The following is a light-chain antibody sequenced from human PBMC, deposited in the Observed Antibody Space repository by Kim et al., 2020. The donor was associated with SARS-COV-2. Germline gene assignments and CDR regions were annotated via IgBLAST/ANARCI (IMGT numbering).Light chain of an antibody. V-gene: IGLV3-19*01. CDR2: GRN. Sequence: NQQKPRQAPLLVIFGRNNRPSGIPDRFSGSTSGNTASLTISWAQAEDEADFYCQSRDSGGNVVFGG. J-gene: IGLJ2*01. CDR3: QSRDSGGNVV.